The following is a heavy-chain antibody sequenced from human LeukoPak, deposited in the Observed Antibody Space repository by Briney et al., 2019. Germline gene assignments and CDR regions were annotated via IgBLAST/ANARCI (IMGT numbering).Heavy chain of an antibody. D-gene: IGHD3-22*01. CDR2: VNLKSGYT. V-gene: IGHV1-8*03. J-gene: IGHJ4*02. CDR3: ARIYYYDSSGYYYLDY. Sequence: ASVKVSCKASGYTFTRFDINWVRQATGQGLEWMGWVNLKSGYTGYAQKFQGRVTITRDTSINTAYMELSSLRSEDTAVYYCARIYYYDSSGYYYLDYWGQGTLVTVSS. CDR1: GYTFTRFD.